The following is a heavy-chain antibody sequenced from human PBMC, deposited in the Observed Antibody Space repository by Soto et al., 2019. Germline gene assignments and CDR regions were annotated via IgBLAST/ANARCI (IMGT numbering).Heavy chain of an antibody. D-gene: IGHD2-15*01. V-gene: IGHV1-46*01. CDR1: GYTFINFF. CDR3: ARSHCSGGSCYLGAFDI. J-gene: IGHJ3*02. CDR2: INPSGGAT. Sequence: QVQLVQSGAEVQKPGASVKISCKASGYTFINFFIHWVRQAPGQGLEWVGIINPSGGATTHPQKFQGRVTMTRATTTSTVYMDVSSLRFNDTAVYYCARSHCSGGSCYLGAFDIWGQGTMVTVSS.